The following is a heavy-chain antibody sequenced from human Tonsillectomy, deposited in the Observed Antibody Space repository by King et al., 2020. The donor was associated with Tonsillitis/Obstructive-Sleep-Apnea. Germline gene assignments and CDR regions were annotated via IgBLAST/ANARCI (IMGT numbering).Heavy chain of an antibody. D-gene: IGHD2-8*01. CDR2: FDPEDGET. Sequence: QLVQSGAEVKKPGASVKVSCKVSGYTLSELSMHWVRQAPGKGLEWMGGFDPEDGETMYAQKFQGRVSMTEDTSADTAYMELSSLRAEDTAVYYCATPDLRMGYYFDPWGQGTLVTASS. V-gene: IGHV1-24*01. CDR1: GYTLSELS. J-gene: IGHJ4*02. CDR3: ATPDLRMGYYFDP.